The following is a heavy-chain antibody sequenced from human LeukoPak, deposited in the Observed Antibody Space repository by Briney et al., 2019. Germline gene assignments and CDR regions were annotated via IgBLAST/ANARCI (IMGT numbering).Heavy chain of an antibody. Sequence: SETLSLTCAVYGGSFSGYYWSWIRQPPGKGLEWIGEINHSGSTNYNPSLKSRVTISVDTSKNQFSLKLSSVTAAVTAVYYCARGTAWGYYGSGSYYYWGQGTLVTVSS. D-gene: IGHD3-10*01. CDR3: ARGTAWGYYGSGSYYY. CDR1: GGSFSGYY. J-gene: IGHJ4*02. CDR2: INHSGST. V-gene: IGHV4-34*01.